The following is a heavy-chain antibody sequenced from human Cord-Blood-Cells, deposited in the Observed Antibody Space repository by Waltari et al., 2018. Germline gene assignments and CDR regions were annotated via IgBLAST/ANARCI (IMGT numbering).Heavy chain of an antibody. CDR2: IYYSGST. V-gene: IGHV4-39*01. J-gene: IGHJ5*02. D-gene: IGHD6-13*01. Sequence: QLQLQESGPGLVKPSETLSLTCTVSGGSISSSSYYWCWSRQPPGKGLEWIGSIYYSGSTSDNPSLKGRVTMSVDTSKNQFSLKLSSVTAADTAVYYCARYSSSWYWFDPWGQGTLVTVSS. CDR3: ARYSSSWYWFDP. CDR1: GGSISSSSYY.